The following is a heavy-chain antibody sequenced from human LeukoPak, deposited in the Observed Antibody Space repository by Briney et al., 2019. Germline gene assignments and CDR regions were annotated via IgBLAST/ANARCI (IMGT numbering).Heavy chain of an antibody. CDR1: GFTFSNYW. J-gene: IGHJ1*01. D-gene: IGHD1-26*01. CDR2: INVDGSST. Sequence: GGSLRLSCAASGFTFSNYWMHWVRQVPGKGLVWVSRINVDGSSTNYADSVMGRFTISRDNAKNTLYLQMNSLRAEDTAVYYCARTASYSGNYYGYFQHWGQGTLVTVSS. V-gene: IGHV3-74*01. CDR3: ARTASYSGNYYGYFQH.